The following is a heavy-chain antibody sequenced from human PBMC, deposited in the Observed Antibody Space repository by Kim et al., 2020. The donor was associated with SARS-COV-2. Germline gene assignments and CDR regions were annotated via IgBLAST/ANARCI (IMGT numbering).Heavy chain of an antibody. CDR1: GFTFSSYA. CDR2: ISGSGGST. V-gene: IGHV3-23*01. D-gene: IGHD3-10*01. J-gene: IGHJ4*02. Sequence: GGSLRLSCAASGFTFSSYAMSWVRQAPGKGLEWVSAISGSGGSTYYADSVKGRFTISRDNSKNTLYLQMNSLRAEDTAVYYCAKESHPLMVRGVIIQFDYWGQGTLVTVSS. CDR3: AKESHPLMVRGVIIQFDY.